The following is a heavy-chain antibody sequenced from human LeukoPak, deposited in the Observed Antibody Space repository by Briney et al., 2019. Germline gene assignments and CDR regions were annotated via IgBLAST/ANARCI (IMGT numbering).Heavy chain of an antibody. CDR2: ISAYNGNT. J-gene: IGHJ6*02. V-gene: IGHV1-18*01. Sequence: GASVKVSCKASGYTFTSYGISWVRQAPGQGLEWMGWISAYNGNTNYAQKLQGRVTMTTDTSTSTAYMELRSLRSDDTAVYYCARRYDFWSGYYYYYYYGMDFWGQGTTVTVSS. CDR3: ARRYDFWSGYYYYYYYGMDF. CDR1: GYTFTSYG. D-gene: IGHD3-3*01.